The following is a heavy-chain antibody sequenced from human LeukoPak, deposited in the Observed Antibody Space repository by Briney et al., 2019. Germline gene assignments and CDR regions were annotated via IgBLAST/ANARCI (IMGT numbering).Heavy chain of an antibody. J-gene: IGHJ4*02. CDR2: ISGSGSST. Sequence: GGSLRLSCAASGFTFSNCAMSWVRQAPEKGLEWVSGISGSGSSTYYADSVKGRFTISRDNSENTLSLQMNSLKADDTAIYYCAKSCNSGNCYYNYWGQGTLVTVSS. CDR3: AKSCNSGNCYYNY. D-gene: IGHD2/OR15-2a*01. V-gene: IGHV3-23*01. CDR1: GFTFSNCA.